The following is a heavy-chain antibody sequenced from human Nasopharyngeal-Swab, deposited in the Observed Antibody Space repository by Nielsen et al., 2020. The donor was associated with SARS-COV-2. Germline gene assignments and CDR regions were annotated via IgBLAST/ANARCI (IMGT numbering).Heavy chain of an antibody. CDR3: ARGGYYDNWFDP. V-gene: IGHV3-9*01. CDR1: GFTFDDYA. D-gene: IGHD3-22*01. Sequence: SLKISCAASGFTFDDYAMHWVRQAPGKGLEWVSGISWNSGSIGYADSVKGRFTISRDNAKNSLYLQMNSLRDEDTAVYYCARGGYYDNWFDPWGQGTLVTVSS. CDR2: ISWNSGSI. J-gene: IGHJ5*02.